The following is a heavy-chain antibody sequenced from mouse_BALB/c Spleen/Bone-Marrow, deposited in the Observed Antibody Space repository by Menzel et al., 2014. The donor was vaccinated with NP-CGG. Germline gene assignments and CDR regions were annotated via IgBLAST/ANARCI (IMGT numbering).Heavy chain of an antibody. CDR3: APYYYGRSYGFYWYFDV. CDR2: INPSNGRT. CDR1: GYTFTNYW. D-gene: IGHD1-1*01. Sequence: QVQLQQSGAELVKPGASVKLSCKASGYTFTNYWMYWVKQRPGQGLEWIGDINPSNGRTNYNENFKTKATLTVDKSSSTAYMQLSSLTSEDSAVYYCAPYYYGRSYGFYWYFDVWGAGTTVTVSS. J-gene: IGHJ1*01. V-gene: IGHV1S81*02.